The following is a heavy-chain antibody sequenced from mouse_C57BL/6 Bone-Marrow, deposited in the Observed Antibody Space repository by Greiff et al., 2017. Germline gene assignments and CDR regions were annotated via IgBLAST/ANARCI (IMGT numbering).Heavy chain of an antibody. V-gene: IGHV5-6-2*01. Sequence: EVKLVESGGGLVKPGGSLKLSCAASGFTFSSYAMSWVRQTPEKRLEWVAAINSDGGSTYYPDTMERRFLISRDNTKKTLYLQMSSLRSEDTALYCCARTGSYWYFDVWGTGTTVTVSS. D-gene: IGHD4-1*01. CDR2: INSDGGST. J-gene: IGHJ1*03. CDR1: GFTFSSYA. CDR3: ARTGSYWYFDV.